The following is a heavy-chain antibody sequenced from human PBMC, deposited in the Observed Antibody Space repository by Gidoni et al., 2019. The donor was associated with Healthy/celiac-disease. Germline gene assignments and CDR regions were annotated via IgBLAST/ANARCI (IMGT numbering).Heavy chain of an antibody. CDR1: GFTFSSYS. Sequence: EVQLVESGGGLVKPGGSLRLSCAASGFTFSSYSMNWVRQAPGKGLEWVSSISSSSSYIYYADSVKGRFTISRDNAKNSLYLQMNSLRAEDTAVYYCARDYGDYVWGLGYWGQGTLVTVSS. D-gene: IGHD4-17*01. V-gene: IGHV3-21*01. J-gene: IGHJ4*02. CDR2: ISSSSSYI. CDR3: ARDYGDYVWGLGY.